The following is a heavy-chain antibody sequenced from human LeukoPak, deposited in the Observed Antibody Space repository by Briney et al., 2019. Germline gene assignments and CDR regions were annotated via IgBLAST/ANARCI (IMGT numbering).Heavy chain of an antibody. V-gene: IGHV3-9*01. CDR2: ISWNSGSI. Sequence: SGGSLRLSCAASGFTFDDYAMHWVRQAPGKGLEWVSGISWNSGSIGYADSVKGRFTISIDNAKNSLYLQMNSLRAEDTALYYCAKDTRVTYDAFDIWGQGTMVTVSS. CDR3: AKDTRVTYDAFDI. J-gene: IGHJ3*02. D-gene: IGHD2-21*02. CDR1: GFTFDDYA.